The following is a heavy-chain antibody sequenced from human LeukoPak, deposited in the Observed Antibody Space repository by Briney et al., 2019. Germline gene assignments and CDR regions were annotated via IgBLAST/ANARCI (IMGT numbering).Heavy chain of an antibody. V-gene: IGHV1-18*01. CDR2: ISAYNGNT. J-gene: IGHJ5*02. D-gene: IGHD5-18*01. Sequence: ASVKVSCKASGYTFTSYGISWVRQAPGQGLEWMGWISAYNGNTNYAQKLQGRVTMTTDTSTSTAYMELRSLRSDDTAVYYCARAIYSCGPPTGEDWFDPWGQGTLVTVSS. CDR3: ARAIYSCGPPTGEDWFDP. CDR1: GYTFTSYG.